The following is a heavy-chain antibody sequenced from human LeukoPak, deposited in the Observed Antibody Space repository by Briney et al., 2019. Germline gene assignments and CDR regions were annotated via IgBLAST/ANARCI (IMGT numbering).Heavy chain of an antibody. CDR3: AKDIGLGGWYGLFDY. Sequence: GRSLRLSCAASGFTFDDYAMHWVRQAPGKGLEWVSGISWNSGSIGYADSVKGRFTISRDNAKNSLYLQMNSLRAEDTALYYCAKDIGLGGWYGLFDYWGQGTLVTVSS. CDR2: ISWNSGSI. D-gene: IGHD6-19*01. CDR1: GFTFDDYA. J-gene: IGHJ4*02. V-gene: IGHV3-9*01.